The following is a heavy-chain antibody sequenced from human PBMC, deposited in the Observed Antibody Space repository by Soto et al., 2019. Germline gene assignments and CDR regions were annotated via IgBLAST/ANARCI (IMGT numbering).Heavy chain of an antibody. CDR3: ARVESLSEGGGSSNADY. CDR2: IIPIFGTA. D-gene: IGHD2-15*01. J-gene: IGHJ4*02. V-gene: IGHV1-69*01. Sequence: QVPLVQSGAEVKKPGSSVKVSCKASGGTFSSYAISWVRQAPGQGLEWMGGIIPIFGTANYAQKFQGRVTITADESTSTAYMELSSLRSEDTAVYYCARVESLSEGGGSSNADYWGQGTLVTVSS. CDR1: GGTFSSYA.